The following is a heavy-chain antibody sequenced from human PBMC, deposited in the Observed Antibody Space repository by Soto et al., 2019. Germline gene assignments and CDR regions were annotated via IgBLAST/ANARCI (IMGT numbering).Heavy chain of an antibody. CDR2: MNPNSGNP. Sequence: QVQLVQSGAEVKKPGASVKVSCKASGYTFTSYDINWVRQATGQGLEWMGWMNPNSGNPGYAQKFQGRVTMTRNTSISTAYMELSSLRSEDTAVYYWARGSKGSSWYAYGFDPWGQRTLVTVSS. CDR3: ARGSKGSSWYAYGFDP. CDR1: GYTFTSYD. V-gene: IGHV1-8*01. D-gene: IGHD6-13*01. J-gene: IGHJ5*02.